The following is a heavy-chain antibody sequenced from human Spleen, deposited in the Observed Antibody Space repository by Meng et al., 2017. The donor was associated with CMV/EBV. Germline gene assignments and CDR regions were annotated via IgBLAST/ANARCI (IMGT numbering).Heavy chain of an antibody. CDR1: S. CDR2: IIPMFGIV. V-gene: IGHV1-69*17. CDR3: ARDGTGYRDRSGDYPAFNWFDS. Sequence: SIGWVRQARGQGPGWVGGIIPMFGIVTYAQEFQGRVTIRADKSTSTVYMELRSLRFEDTAVYYCARDGTGYRDRSGDYPAFNWFDSWGQGTLVTVSS. D-gene: IGHD3-22*01. J-gene: IGHJ5*01.